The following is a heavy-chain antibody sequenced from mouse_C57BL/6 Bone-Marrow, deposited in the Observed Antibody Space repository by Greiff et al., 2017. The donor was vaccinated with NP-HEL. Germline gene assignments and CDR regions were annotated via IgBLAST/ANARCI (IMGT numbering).Heavy chain of an antibody. CDR1: GYTFTSYT. Sequence: QVQLQQSGAELARPGASVKMSCKASGYTFTSYTMHWVKQRPGQGLEWIGYINPSSGYTKYNQKFKDKATLTADKSSSTAYMQLSSLTSEDSAVYYCARALRLPYYYAMDYWGQGTSVTVSS. J-gene: IGHJ4*01. CDR2: INPSSGYT. V-gene: IGHV1-4*01. CDR3: ARALRLPYYYAMDY. D-gene: IGHD3-2*02.